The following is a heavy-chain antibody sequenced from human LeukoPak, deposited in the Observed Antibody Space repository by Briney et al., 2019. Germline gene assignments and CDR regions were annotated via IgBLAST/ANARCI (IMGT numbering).Heavy chain of an antibody. V-gene: IGHV3-53*01. D-gene: IGHD1-14*01. CDR1: GFTVSSNY. J-gene: IGHJ4*02. CDR3: ARGSRGGPLGI. CDR2: IYSGGST. Sequence: GVSLRHSCAASGFTVSSNYMSWVRQAPGKGLEWVSVIYSGGSTYYADSVKGRFTISRDNSKNTLYLQMNSLRAEDTAVYYCARGSRGGPLGIWGQGTLVTVSS.